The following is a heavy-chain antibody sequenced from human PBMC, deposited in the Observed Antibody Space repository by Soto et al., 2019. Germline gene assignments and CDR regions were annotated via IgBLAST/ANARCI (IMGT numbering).Heavy chain of an antibody. CDR3: AGAGGNEWLFEPLRRPYYYYGMDV. V-gene: IGHV1-69*06. CDR1: GGTFSSYA. D-gene: IGHD3-3*01. J-gene: IGHJ6*02. Sequence: SVKVSCKASGGTFSSYAISWVRQAPGQGLEWMGGIIPIFGTANYAQKFQGRVTITADKSTSTAYMELSSLRSEDTAVYYCAGAGGNEWLFEPLRRPYYYYGMDVWGQGTTVTV. CDR2: IIPIFGTA.